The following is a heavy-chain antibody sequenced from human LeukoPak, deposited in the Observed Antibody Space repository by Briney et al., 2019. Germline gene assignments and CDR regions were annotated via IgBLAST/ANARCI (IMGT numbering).Heavy chain of an antibody. CDR3: AREQMGSGTAYGYFDY. J-gene: IGHJ4*02. D-gene: IGHD1-1*01. Sequence: GGSLRLSCAASGFTFSSYAMHWVRQAPGKGLEWVAVISYDGSNKYYADSVKGRFTISRDNSKDTLYLQMNSLRAEDTAVYYCAREQMGSGTAYGYFDYWGQGTLVTVSS. CDR1: GFTFSSYA. V-gene: IGHV3-30-3*01. CDR2: ISYDGSNK.